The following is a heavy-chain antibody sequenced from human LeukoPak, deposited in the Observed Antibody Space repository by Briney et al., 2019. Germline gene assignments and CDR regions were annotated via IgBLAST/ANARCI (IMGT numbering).Heavy chain of an antibody. D-gene: IGHD1-20*01. V-gene: IGHV1-8*01. J-gene: IGHJ4*02. CDR2: MNPNSGNT. CDR3: AGGHTYNYGYXSFNDY. CDR1: GYTFTSYD. Sequence: ASVKVSCKAAGYTFTSYDINWVRQATGQGLEWMGWMNPNSGNTGYAQKFQGRVTMTRNTSISTAYMELSSLRTEDTAVYYCAGGHTYNYGYXSFNDYWGKGTLVTVSS.